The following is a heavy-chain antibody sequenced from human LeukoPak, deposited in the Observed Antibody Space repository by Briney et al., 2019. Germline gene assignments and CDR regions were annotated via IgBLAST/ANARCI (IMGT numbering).Heavy chain of an antibody. D-gene: IGHD6-19*01. CDR2: ISWDGGSA. CDR1: GFTFDDYA. J-gene: IGHJ6*03. CDR3: AKDERLASSGSQEGYYYYMDA. Sequence: PGGFLRLSCAASGFTFDDYAMHWVRQAPGKGLEWVSLISWDGGSAYYADSVRGRFTISRDNSKNSLYLQMNSLRAEDTALYYCAKDERLASSGSQEGYYYYMDAWAKGTTVTVSS. V-gene: IGHV3-43D*04.